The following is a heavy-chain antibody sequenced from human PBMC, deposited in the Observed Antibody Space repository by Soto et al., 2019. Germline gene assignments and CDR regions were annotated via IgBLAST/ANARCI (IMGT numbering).Heavy chain of an antibody. CDR2: ISAYNGNT. CDR1: GYTFTSYG. CDR3: ARDLGSGSYFWFDP. Sequence: APVKVSCKASGYTFTSYGISWVRQAPGQGLEWMGWISAYNGNTNYAQKLQGRVTMTTDTSTSTAYMELRSLRSDDTAVYYCARDLGSGSYFWFDPWGQGTLVTVSS. V-gene: IGHV1-18*01. J-gene: IGHJ5*02. D-gene: IGHD1-26*01.